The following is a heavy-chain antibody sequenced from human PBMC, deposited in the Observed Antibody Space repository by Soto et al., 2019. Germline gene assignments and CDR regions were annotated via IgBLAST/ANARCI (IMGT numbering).Heavy chain of an antibody. CDR1: GFTFSSYD. Sequence: GGSLRLSCAASGFTFSSYDMHWVRQATGKGLEWVSAIGTAGDTYYPGSVKGRFTISRENAKNSLYLQMSSLRAGDTAVYYCARGLGYYYYYGMDVWGQGTTVTVSS. V-gene: IGHV3-13*01. J-gene: IGHJ6*02. D-gene: IGHD7-27*01. CDR2: IGTAGDT. CDR3: ARGLGYYYYYGMDV.